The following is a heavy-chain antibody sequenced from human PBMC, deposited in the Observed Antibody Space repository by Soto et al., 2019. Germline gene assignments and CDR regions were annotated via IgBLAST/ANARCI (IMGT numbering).Heavy chain of an antibody. CDR3: ARGIFGAVINGDYGIDV. V-gene: IGHV3-48*03. J-gene: IGHJ6*02. Sequence: EVQLVESGGGLVQPGGYLRLSCAASGFTFSSYEMNWVRQAPGKWLECVSQISSSGATMSYADSVKGRFTISRDNTKKSLYLHMYSLRVEDTAVYFCARGIFGAVINGDYGIDVWGQGTTAPVS. CDR1: GFTFSSYE. CDR2: ISSSGATM. D-gene: IGHD3-3*01.